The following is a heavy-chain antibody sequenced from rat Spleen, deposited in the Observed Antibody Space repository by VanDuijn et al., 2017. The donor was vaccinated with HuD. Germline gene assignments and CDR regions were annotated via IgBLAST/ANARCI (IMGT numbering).Heavy chain of an antibody. Sequence: QVQLKESGPGLVQPSQTLSLTCTVSGFSLINYGVIWIRQPPGKGLEWMGVIWGNGNTKYNSALESRLSISRDTSKSQVFLEMNSLQTEDTATYYCVREANSPGITFDYWGQGVMVTVSS. D-gene: IGHD1-4*01. CDR2: IWGNGNT. J-gene: IGHJ2*01. V-gene: IGHV2-13*01. CDR3: VREANSPGITFDY. CDR1: GFSLINYG.